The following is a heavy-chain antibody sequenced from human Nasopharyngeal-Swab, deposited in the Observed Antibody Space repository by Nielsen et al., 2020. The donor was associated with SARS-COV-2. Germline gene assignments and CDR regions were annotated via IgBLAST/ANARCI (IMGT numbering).Heavy chain of an antibody. Sequence: WIRQPPGKGLEWVANITQDGSEKYYVGSVKGRFTISRDNAKNSLYLQMNSLRAEDTAVYYCARNDFWSGYYKVPMDVWGKGTTVTVSS. V-gene: IGHV3-7*03. CDR3: ARNDFWSGYYKVPMDV. J-gene: IGHJ6*03. CDR2: ITQDGSEK. D-gene: IGHD3-3*01.